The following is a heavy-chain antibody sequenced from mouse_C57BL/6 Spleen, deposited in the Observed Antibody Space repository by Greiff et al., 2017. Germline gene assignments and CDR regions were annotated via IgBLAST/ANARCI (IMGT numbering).Heavy chain of an antibody. Sequence: EVQLQQSGPELVKPGASVKISCKASGYTFTDYYMNWVKQSHGKSLEWIGDINPNNGGTNYNQKFKGKATLTVDKSSSTAYMELSSLTSADYAVYDCARSDGSFLADWGQGTLVTVSA. CDR2: INPNNGGT. J-gene: IGHJ3*01. CDR3: ARSDGSFLAD. CDR1: GYTFTDYY. V-gene: IGHV1-26*01. D-gene: IGHD2-3*01.